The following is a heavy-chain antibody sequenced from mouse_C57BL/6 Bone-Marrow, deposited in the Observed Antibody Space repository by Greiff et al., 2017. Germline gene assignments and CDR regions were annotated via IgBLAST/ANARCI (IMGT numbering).Heavy chain of an antibody. D-gene: IGHD1-1*01. V-gene: IGHV5-12*01. J-gene: IGHJ4*01. Sequence: EVHLVESGGGLVQPGGSLKLSCAASGFTFSDYYMYWVRQTPEKRLEWVAYISNGGGSTYYPDTVKGRFTISRDNAKNTLYLQMSRPKSEDTAMYYCARHHLYYGSSRYYAMDYWGQGTSVTVSS. CDR1: GFTFSDYY. CDR3: ARHHLYYGSSRYYAMDY. CDR2: ISNGGGST.